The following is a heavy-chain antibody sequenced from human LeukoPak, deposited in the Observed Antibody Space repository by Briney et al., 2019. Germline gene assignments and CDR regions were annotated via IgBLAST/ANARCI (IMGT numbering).Heavy chain of an antibody. CDR1: GYTFNNYY. D-gene: IGHD6-19*01. Sequence: ASVKVSCKASGYTFNNYYMYWVRQAPGQGLEWKGMINPSGGGTSYAQKFQGRVTMTRDTSTRTVYMEVSSLKPEDTAVYYCARQGAYSSAIGMGYWGQGTLVTVSS. J-gene: IGHJ4*02. CDR3: ARQGAYSSAIGMGY. CDR2: INPSGGGT. V-gene: IGHV1-46*02.